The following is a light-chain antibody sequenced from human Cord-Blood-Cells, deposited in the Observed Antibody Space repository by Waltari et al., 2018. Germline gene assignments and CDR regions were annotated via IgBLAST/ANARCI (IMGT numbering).Light chain of an antibody. V-gene: IGKV4-1*01. J-gene: IGKJ2*01. CDR2: WAS. CDR3: QQYYSTPYT. Sequence: DIVMTQSPDSLAVSLGERATINCKYSQSVLYSSNNKNYLAWYQQKPGQPHKLLIYWASTREYGVPDRFSVSGSGTDFTLTIISLQAEDVAVYYCQQYYSTPYTFGQGTKLEIK. CDR1: QSVLYSSNNKNY.